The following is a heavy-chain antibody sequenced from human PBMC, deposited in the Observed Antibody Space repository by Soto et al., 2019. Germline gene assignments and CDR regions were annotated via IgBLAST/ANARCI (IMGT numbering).Heavy chain of an antibody. D-gene: IGHD3-3*01. Sequence: QVQLVQSGAEVKKPGSSVKVSCKASGGTFSRYTISWVRQAPGQGLEWMGGIIPIFGTANYAQKFQGRVTXTXXESTSTAYMELSSLRSEDTAVYYCAMDYDFWSGYYHYGMDVWGQGTTVTVSS. CDR1: GGTFSRYT. V-gene: IGHV1-69*05. J-gene: IGHJ6*02. CDR2: IIPIFGTA. CDR3: AMDYDFWSGYYHYGMDV.